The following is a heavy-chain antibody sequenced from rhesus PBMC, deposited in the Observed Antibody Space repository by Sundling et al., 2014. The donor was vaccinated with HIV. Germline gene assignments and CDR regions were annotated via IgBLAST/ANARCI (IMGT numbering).Heavy chain of an antibody. CDR1: GGSISTHY. V-gene: IGHV4-169*01. CDR3: ARTGPWTGYYSFDF. D-gene: IGHD3-3*01. J-gene: IGHJ4*01. CDR2: SMVGIVTP. Sequence: QLQLQESGPGLVKPSETLSVTCAVSGGSISTHYWSWIRRAPGRDWSGLATSMVGIVTPTTTPPSRVESPSSVDMSKNQFSLRLNSVTAADTAVYSCARTGPWTGYYSFDFWGQGVLVTVSP.